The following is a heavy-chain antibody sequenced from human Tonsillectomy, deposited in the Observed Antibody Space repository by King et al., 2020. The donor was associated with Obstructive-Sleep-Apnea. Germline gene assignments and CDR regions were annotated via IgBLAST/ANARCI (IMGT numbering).Heavy chain of an antibody. D-gene: IGHD3-9*01. CDR1: GFTFRSYA. CDR3: AKDSMDYDTLTGPVDY. V-gene: IGHV3-23*04. CDR2: ISGSGGST. Sequence: VQLVESGGGLVQPGGSLRLSCAGSGFTFRSYAMSWVHQGPGKGLEWVSGISGSGGSTYYADSVKGRFTISRDNSKNTLYLQMTSLRAEDTAVYYCAKDSMDYDTLTGPVDYCGQGTLVTVSS. J-gene: IGHJ4*02.